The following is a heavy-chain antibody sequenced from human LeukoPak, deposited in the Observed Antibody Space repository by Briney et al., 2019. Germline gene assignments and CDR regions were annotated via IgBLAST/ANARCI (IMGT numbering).Heavy chain of an antibody. V-gene: IGHV1-2*02. Sequence: ASVKVSCKASGYTLTGYYMNWVRQAPGQGLEWMGGINPNSGATNYPQKFQGRVTMTSDTSVSTAYMEMTGLRSDDTAVYYCARGHDSSGYHPNWFDPWGQGTLVTVSS. D-gene: IGHD3-22*01. CDR3: ARGHDSSGYHPNWFDP. CDR1: GYTLTGYY. CDR2: INPNSGAT. J-gene: IGHJ5*02.